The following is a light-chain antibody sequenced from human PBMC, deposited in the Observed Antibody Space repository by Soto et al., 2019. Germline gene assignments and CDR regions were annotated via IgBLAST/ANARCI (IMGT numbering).Light chain of an antibody. CDR1: SSNIGTYNL. J-gene: IGLJ7*01. V-gene: IGLV2-23*01. CDR3: CSFAGSSTWV. CDR2: EGT. Sequence: QSALTQPASVSGSPGQSITISCIGTSSNIGTYNLVSWYQRHPGKAPKLMIYEGTKRPSGISYRFSGSKSGNTASLTISGLQAEDEADYYCCSFAGSSTWVFGGGTQLTVL.